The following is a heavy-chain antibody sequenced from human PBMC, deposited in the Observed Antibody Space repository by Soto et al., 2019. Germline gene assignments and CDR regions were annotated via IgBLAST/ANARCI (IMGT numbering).Heavy chain of an antibody. D-gene: IGHD5-12*01. J-gene: IGHJ4*02. CDR1: GGSISSGGYY. CDR2: IYYSGST. V-gene: IGHV4-31*03. Sequence: PSETLSLTCTVSGGSISSGGYYWSWIRQHPGKGLEWIGYIYYSGSTYYNPSLKSRVTISVDTSKNQFSLKLSSVTAADTAVYYCARAPTEMATTFDYWGQGTLVTVSS. CDR3: ARAPTEMATTFDY.